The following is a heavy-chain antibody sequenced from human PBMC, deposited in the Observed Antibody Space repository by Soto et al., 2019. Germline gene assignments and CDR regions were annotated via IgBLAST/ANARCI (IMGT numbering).Heavy chain of an antibody. D-gene: IGHD1-26*01. CDR2: TSYTGNT. Sequence: CLGRIFSGGPNTADHRSWIQQFHGKGWCWIACTSYTGNTNYNPCLESRVTSWIDTSKNQLSLKFTSLAAADTAVYYCASDIHAGFTHYLDPWGQGTLV. CDR3: ASDIHAGFTHYLDP. CDR1: GGPNTADH. V-gene: IGHV4-59*01. J-gene: IGHJ5*02.